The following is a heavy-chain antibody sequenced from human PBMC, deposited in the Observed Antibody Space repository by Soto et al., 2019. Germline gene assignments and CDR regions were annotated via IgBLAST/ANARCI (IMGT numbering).Heavy chain of an antibody. Sequence: ASVKVSCKASGYTFTSYGISWVRQAPGQGLEWMGWISAYNGNTNYAQKLQGRVTMTTDTSTSTAYMEPRSLRSDDTAVYYCARDSLSDYDILTGYYDDAFDIWGQGTMVTVSS. CDR1: GYTFTSYG. CDR2: ISAYNGNT. V-gene: IGHV1-18*01. D-gene: IGHD3-9*01. J-gene: IGHJ3*02. CDR3: ARDSLSDYDILTGYYDDAFDI.